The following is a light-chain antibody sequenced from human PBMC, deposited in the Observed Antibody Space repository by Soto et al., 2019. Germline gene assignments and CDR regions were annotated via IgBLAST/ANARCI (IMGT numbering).Light chain of an antibody. CDR3: CSYAGSYTLV. CDR2: DVS. J-gene: IGLJ3*02. Sequence: QSALTQPRSVSGSPGQSVSISGTGTRSDVGGYNYVYWYLQHPGKAPKIMIYDVSQRPSGDPDRFSGSKSGNTASLTISGRQADDDADYYCCSYAGSYTLVFGGGTKVTVL. V-gene: IGLV2-11*01. CDR1: RSDVGGYNY.